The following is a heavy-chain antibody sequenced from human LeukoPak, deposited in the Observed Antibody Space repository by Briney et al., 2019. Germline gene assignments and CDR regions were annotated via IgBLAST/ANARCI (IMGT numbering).Heavy chain of an antibody. D-gene: IGHD5-12*01. CDR1: GGSFSGYY. CDR2: INHSGST. Sequence: PSETLSLTCAIYGGSFSGYYWSWIRQPPGKGLEWIGEINHSGSTNYNPSLKSRVTISVDTSKNQSSLKLSSVTAADTAVYYCARVGGKVATKSLGFDYWGQGTLVTVSS. J-gene: IGHJ4*02. V-gene: IGHV4-34*01. CDR3: ARVGGKVATKSLGFDY.